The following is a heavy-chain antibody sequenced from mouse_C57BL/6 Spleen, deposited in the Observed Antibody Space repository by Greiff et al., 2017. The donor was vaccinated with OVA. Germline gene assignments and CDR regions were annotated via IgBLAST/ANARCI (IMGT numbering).Heavy chain of an antibody. D-gene: IGHD1-1*01. J-gene: IGHJ3*01. V-gene: IGHV5-9-1*02. Sequence: EVHLVESGEGLVKPGGSLKLSCAASGFTFSSYAMSWVRQTPEKRLEWVAYISSGGDYIYYADTVKGRFTISRDNARNTLYLQMSSLKSEDTAMYYCTREGYYGSRFAYWGQGTLVTVSA. CDR3: TREGYYGSRFAY. CDR2: ISSGGDYI. CDR1: GFTFSSYA.